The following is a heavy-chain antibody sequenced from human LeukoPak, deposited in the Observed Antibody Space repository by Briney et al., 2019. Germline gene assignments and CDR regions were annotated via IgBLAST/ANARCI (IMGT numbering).Heavy chain of an antibody. D-gene: IGHD6-19*01. Sequence: SETLSLTCTVSGGSISSYYWSWIRQPPGKGLEWIGYIYYSGSTDYNPSLKSRVTISVDTSKNQFSLKLSSVTAADTAVYYCAGTKTGLAVAGTSYFDYWGQGTLVTVSS. CDR3: AGTKTGLAVAGTSYFDY. CDR1: GGSISSYY. CDR2: IYYSGST. V-gene: IGHV4-59*08. J-gene: IGHJ4*02.